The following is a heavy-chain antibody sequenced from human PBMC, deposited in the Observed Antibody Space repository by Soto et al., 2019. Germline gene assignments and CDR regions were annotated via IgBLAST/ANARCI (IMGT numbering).Heavy chain of an antibody. Sequence: QAGGSLRLSCAASGFTFSSYAMSWVRQAPGKGLEWVSAISGSGGSTYYADSVKGRFTISRDNSKNTLYLQMNSLRAEDTAVYYCAKYHDRGYSNYINWGQGTLVTVSS. V-gene: IGHV3-23*01. CDR1: GFTFSSYA. J-gene: IGHJ4*02. CDR2: ISGSGGST. CDR3: AKYHDRGYSNYIN. D-gene: IGHD4-4*01.